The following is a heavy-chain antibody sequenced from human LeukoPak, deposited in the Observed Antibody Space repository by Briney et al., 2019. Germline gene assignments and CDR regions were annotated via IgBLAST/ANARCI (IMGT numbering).Heavy chain of an antibody. CDR3: ARGLGSGWFNGWFDP. CDR1: GYTFTSYG. J-gene: IGHJ5*02. CDR2: ISAYNGNT. D-gene: IGHD6-19*01. Sequence: ASVKVSCMASGYTFTSYGISWVRQAAGQGLEWMGWISAYNGNTNYAQKLQGRVTMTTDTSTRTAYMELRSLRSDDTAVYYCARGLGSGWFNGWFDPWGQGTLVTVSS. V-gene: IGHV1-18*01.